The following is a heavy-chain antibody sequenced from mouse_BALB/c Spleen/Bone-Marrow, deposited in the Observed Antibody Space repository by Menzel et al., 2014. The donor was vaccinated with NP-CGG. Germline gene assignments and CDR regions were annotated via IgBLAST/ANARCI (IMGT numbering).Heavy chain of an antibody. CDR1: GYAFXSSW. CDR2: IYPGDGDT. D-gene: IGHD2-1*01. V-gene: IGHV1-82*01. J-gene: IGHJ2*01. Sequence: VQRVESGPELVKPGASVKISCKASGYAFXSSWMNWVKQRPGQGLEWIGRIYPGDGDTNYNGKFKGKATLTADKSSSTAYMQLSSLTSVDSAVYFCARDGYGKRNYFDYWGQGTTLTVSS. CDR3: ARDGYGKRNYFDY.